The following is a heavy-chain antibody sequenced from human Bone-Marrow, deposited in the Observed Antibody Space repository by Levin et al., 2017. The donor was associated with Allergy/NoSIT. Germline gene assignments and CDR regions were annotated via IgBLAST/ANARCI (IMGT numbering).Heavy chain of an antibody. CDR2: IYYIGNT. V-gene: IGHV4-30-4*01. J-gene: IGHJ4*02. CDR3: VRRNIADRGYFDY. Sequence: PSETLSLTCSVSGDSISSGDYFWSWIRQPPGKGLECIGYIYYIGNTYYNPSLKSRVAISVDTSKNQFSLKLSSVTAADTAVYYCVRRNIADRGYFDYWGQGTLVTVSS. D-gene: IGHD6-6*01. CDR1: GDSISSGDYF.